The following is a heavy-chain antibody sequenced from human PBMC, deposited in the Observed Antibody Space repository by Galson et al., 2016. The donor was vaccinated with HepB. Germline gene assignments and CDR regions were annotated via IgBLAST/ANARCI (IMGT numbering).Heavy chain of an antibody. J-gene: IGHJ4*02. Sequence: SLRLSCAASGFIFSGYAMTWVRQAPGKGLEWVSSVSGGGGSTYHADSVKGRFTISRDNSRNTLYLQMNSLRGEDTAVYFCAKDREQWLTSFDYWGQGTLVTVSS. D-gene: IGHD6-19*01. CDR1: GFIFSGYA. CDR2: VSGGGGST. V-gene: IGHV3-23*01. CDR3: AKDREQWLTSFDY.